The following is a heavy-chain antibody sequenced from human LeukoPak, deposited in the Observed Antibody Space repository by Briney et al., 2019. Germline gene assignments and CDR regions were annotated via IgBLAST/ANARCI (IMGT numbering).Heavy chain of an antibody. D-gene: IGHD2/OR15-2a*01. CDR1: GFTFSTYA. V-gene: IGHV3-23*01. Sequence: GGSLRLSCAASGFTFSTYAMSWVRQAPGKGPEWVAGLSGSGGRGSSYVADSLKGRFTISRDNSQSTLYLQMNSLRDEDTALYYCAKARGTTVNDPADYWGQGTLVTVSS. CDR3: AKARGTTVNDPADY. CDR2: LSGSGGRGSS. J-gene: IGHJ4*02.